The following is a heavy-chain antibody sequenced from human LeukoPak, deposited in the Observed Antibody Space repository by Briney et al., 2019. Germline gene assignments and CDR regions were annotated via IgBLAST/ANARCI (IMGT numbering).Heavy chain of an antibody. J-gene: IGHJ5*02. Sequence: GGSLRLSCAASGFTFDDYGMSWVRQAPGKGLEWVSGINWNGGSTGYADSVKGRFTISRDNAKNSLYLQMNSLRAEDTALYYCARVIGDYDSSGYSDADVFDPWGQGTLVTVSS. V-gene: IGHV3-20*04. CDR2: INWNGGST. D-gene: IGHD3-22*01. CDR1: GFTFDDYG. CDR3: ARVIGDYDSSGYSDADVFDP.